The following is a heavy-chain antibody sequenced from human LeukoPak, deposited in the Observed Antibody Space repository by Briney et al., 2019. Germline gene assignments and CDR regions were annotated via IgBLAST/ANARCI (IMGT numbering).Heavy chain of an antibody. D-gene: IGHD3-10*01. CDR3: ARYDYYGSGSYYYMDV. V-gene: IGHV5-51*01. Sequence: GESLKISCKGSGYSFTSYWIGWVRQMPGKGLEWMGIIYPGDSDTRYSPSFQGQVTISADKFISTAYLQWSSLKASDTAMYYCARYDYYGSGSYYYMDVWGKGTTVTVSS. CDR2: IYPGDSDT. CDR1: GYSFTSYW. J-gene: IGHJ6*03.